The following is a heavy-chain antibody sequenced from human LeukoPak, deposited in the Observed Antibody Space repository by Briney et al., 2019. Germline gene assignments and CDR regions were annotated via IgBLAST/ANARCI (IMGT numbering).Heavy chain of an antibody. CDR3: ARDSPGTWFGELLYDYYGMDV. J-gene: IGHJ6*02. CDR2: IYYSGST. D-gene: IGHD3-10*01. V-gene: IGHV4-39*07. Sequence: SETLSLTCTVSGGSISSSSYYWGWIRQPPGKGLEWIGSIYYSGSTYYNPSLKSRVTISVDTSKNQFSLKLSSVTAADTAVYYCARDSPGTWFGELLYDYYGMDVWGQGTTVTVSS. CDR1: GGSISSSSYY.